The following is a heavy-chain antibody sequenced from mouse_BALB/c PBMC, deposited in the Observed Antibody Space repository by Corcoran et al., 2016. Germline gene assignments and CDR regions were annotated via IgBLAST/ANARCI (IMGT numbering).Heavy chain of an antibody. D-gene: IGHD1-1*01. CDR1: GYTFTNYG. V-gene: IGHV9-3-1*01. Sequence: QIKLVQSGQELKKPGETVKISCKASGYTFTNYGMNWVKQAPGKGLKWMGWINTYTGEPTYADDFKGRFAFSLATSASTAYLQINNLKNEDTATYFCARRATVSFDYWGQGTTLTVSS. CDR3: ARRATVSFDY. CDR2: INTYTGEP. J-gene: IGHJ2*01.